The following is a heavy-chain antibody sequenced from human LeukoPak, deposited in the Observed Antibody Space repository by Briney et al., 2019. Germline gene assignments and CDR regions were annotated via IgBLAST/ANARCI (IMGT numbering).Heavy chain of an antibody. CDR1: GFTFSSYG. D-gene: IGHD2-2*01. J-gene: IGHJ6*03. Sequence: QPGGSLRLSCAASGFTFSSYGMHWVRQAPGKGLEWVAFIRYDGSNKYYADSVKGRFTISRDNSKNTLYLQMNSLRAGDTAVYYCARLVVPAAVDYYYYMDVWGKGTTVTVSS. CDR3: ARLVVPAAVDYYYYMDV. CDR2: IRYDGSNK. V-gene: IGHV3-30*02.